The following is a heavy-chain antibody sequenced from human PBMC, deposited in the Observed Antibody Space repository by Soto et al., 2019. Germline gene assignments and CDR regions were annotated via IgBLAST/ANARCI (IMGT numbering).Heavy chain of an antibody. D-gene: IGHD3-10*01. J-gene: IGHJ6*02. Sequence: HLGGSLRLSCAASGFTFSSYAMSWVRQAPGKGLEWVSAISGSGGSKYYADSVKGRFTISRDNSKNTLYLQMNSLRAEDTAVYYSAKALHGSGSYYNGDYGMDVWGQGTTVTVSS. CDR2: ISGSGGSK. CDR1: GFTFSSYA. CDR3: AKALHGSGSYYNGDYGMDV. V-gene: IGHV3-23*01.